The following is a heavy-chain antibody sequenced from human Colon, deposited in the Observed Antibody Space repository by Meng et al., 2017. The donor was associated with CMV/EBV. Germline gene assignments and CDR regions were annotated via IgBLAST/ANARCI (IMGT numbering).Heavy chain of an antibody. CDR3: ARDKNWFDP. Sequence: KGSCKGSGGAFNNYALAWLRQAPGQGLEWVGRIIPMLEKTDYAQSLKDRVTITADKSTTTTYMELRSLKSEDTAVYFCARDKNWFDPWGQGTLVTVSS. J-gene: IGHJ5*02. V-gene: IGHV1-69*04. CDR2: IIPMLEKT. D-gene: IGHD2/OR15-2a*01. CDR1: GGAFNNYA.